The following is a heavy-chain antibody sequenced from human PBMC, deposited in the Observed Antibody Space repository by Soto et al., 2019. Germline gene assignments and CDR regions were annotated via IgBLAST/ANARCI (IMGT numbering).Heavy chain of an antibody. CDR3: ARAISGYVS. V-gene: IGHV1-3*04. CDR2: INTGNGNT. D-gene: IGHD5-12*01. CDR1: GINYTTYA. J-gene: IGHJ5*02. Sequence: QVQLVQSGAEVKKPGASVKVACKASGINYTTYAIHWVRQAPGQGLEWMGWINTGNGNTRYSQRFQGRVTLTTDTSASTAYMDVSSLTSEDTAVYYCARAISGYVSWGQGTLITVSS.